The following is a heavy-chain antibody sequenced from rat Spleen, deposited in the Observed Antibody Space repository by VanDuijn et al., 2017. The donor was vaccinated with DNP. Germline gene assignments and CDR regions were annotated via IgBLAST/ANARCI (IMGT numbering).Heavy chain of an antibody. Sequence: EVQLVESDGGLVQPGRSLKLSCAASGFTFSNYGIHWIRQAPTKGLEWVASISPSGGSTFNRDSVKGRFTVSRDNAKSTLYLQMDSLRSEDTATYYCATVHYYDGTRFAYWGQGTLVTVSS. CDR2: ISPSGGST. J-gene: IGHJ3*01. CDR1: GFTFSNYG. D-gene: IGHD1-12*02. V-gene: IGHV5-19*01. CDR3: ATVHYYDGTRFAY.